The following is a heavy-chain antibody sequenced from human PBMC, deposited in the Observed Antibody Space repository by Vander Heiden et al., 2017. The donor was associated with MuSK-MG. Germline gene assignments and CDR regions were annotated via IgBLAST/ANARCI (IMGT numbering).Heavy chain of an antibody. V-gene: IGHV4-34*01. CDR2: INHSGST. CDR3: AREDSSGWDSSRNHDAFDI. CDR1: GGSFSGYY. D-gene: IGHD6-19*01. Sequence: QVQLQQWGAGLSKPSETLSLTCAVSGGSFSGYYWSWIRQPPGKGLEWIGEINHSGSTNYNPSLKRRVSLSVDTSKNQFSLKLSSVTAADTAVYYCAREDSSGWDSSRNHDAFDIWGQGTMVTVYS. J-gene: IGHJ3*02.